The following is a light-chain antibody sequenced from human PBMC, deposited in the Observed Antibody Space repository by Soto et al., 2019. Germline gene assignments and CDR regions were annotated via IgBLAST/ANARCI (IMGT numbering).Light chain of an antibody. CDR3: QQYNGYSWA. CDR2: KVS. V-gene: IGKV1-5*03. Sequence: DIQMTQSPSTLSASVGDRVTITCRASQSLNDWLAWFQQKPGKAPNLIIYKVSNLESGVPSRFSGSGSGTEFTLTISSLQPDDFATYYCQQYNGYSWAFGQETKVEIK. CDR1: QSLNDW. J-gene: IGKJ1*01.